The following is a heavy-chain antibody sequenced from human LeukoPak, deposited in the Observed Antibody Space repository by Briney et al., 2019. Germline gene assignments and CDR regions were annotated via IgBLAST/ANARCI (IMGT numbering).Heavy chain of an antibody. J-gene: IGHJ6*03. V-gene: IGHV1-69*05. D-gene: IGHD5-18*01. CDR2: IIPIFGTA. Sequence: SVKVSCKASGGTFSSYAISWVRQAPGQGLEWMGGIIPIFGTANYAQKIQGRVTITTDESTSTAYMELSSLRSEDTAVYYCERVNVEYSYGPPYYYYYMDVWGKGTTVTVSS. CDR3: ERVNVEYSYGPPYYYYYMDV. CDR1: GGTFSSYA.